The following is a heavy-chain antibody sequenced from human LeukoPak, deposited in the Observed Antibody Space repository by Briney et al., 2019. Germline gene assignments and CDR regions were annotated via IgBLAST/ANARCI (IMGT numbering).Heavy chain of an antibody. Sequence: GESLKISCKGSGYSFTTYWIGWVRQMPGKGLEWMGIIYPGDSDTRYSPSFQSQVTISADKSISTAYLQWSSLKASDTAMYYCARRGYYGSGTYYHFDYWGQGTLVTVSS. J-gene: IGHJ4*02. CDR1: GYSFTTYW. V-gene: IGHV5-51*01. CDR2: IYPGDSDT. D-gene: IGHD3-10*01. CDR3: ARRGYYGSGTYYHFDY.